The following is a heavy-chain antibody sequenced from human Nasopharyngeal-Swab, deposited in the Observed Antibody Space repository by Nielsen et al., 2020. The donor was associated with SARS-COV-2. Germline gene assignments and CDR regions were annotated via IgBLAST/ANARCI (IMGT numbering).Heavy chain of an antibody. CDR3: AKANVLFWFGQFKNDGFDI. J-gene: IGHJ3*02. Sequence: GGSLRLSCTASGFSFNNYGMHWVRQAPGKGLEGVAVISDEGSKKFYAESVEGRFTISRDYSKSTLYLQMDSLRTEDTAMYYCAKANVLFWFGQFKNDGFDIWGQGTMVAVSS. CDR1: GFSFNNYG. D-gene: IGHD3-10*01. V-gene: IGHV3-30*18. CDR2: ISDEGSKK.